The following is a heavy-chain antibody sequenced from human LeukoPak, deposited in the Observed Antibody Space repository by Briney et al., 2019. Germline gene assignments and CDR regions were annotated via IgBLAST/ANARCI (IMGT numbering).Heavy chain of an antibody. Sequence: SETLSLTCAVSDGSISSGGYSWSWIRQSPGKGLEWIGRIYTSGSTNYNPSLKSRVTISVDTSKNQFSLKLSSVTAADTAVYYCARELRVRDYYGMDVWGQGTTVTVSS. CDR2: IYTSGST. CDR3: ARELRVRDYYGMDV. D-gene: IGHD4-17*01. CDR1: DGSISSGGYS. V-gene: IGHV4-61*02. J-gene: IGHJ6*02.